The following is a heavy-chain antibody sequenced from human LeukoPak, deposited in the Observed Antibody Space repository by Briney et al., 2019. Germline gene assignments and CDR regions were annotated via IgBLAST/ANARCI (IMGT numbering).Heavy chain of an antibody. V-gene: IGHV1-69*05. Sequence: GASVKVSCKASGGTFSSYAISWVRQAPGQGLEWMGRIIPIFGTANYAQKFQGRVTITTDESASTAYMELSSLRSEDTAVYYCARESGIQLWLRAPFDYWGQGTLVTVSS. D-gene: IGHD5-18*01. CDR1: GGTFSSYA. CDR3: ARESGIQLWLRAPFDY. CDR2: IIPIFGTA. J-gene: IGHJ4*02.